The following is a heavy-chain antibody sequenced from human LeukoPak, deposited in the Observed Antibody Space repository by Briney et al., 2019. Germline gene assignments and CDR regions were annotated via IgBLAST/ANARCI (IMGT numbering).Heavy chain of an antibody. D-gene: IGHD3-10*01. CDR2: ISGSGGST. V-gene: IGHV3-23*01. CDR1: GFTFSDYN. CDR3: AKYEGYGSGSHFDY. J-gene: IGHJ4*02. Sequence: SGGSLRLSCAASGFTFSDYNMRWIRQAPGKGLEWVSAISGSGGSTYYADSVKGRFTISRDNSKNTLYLQMNSLRAEDTAVYYCAKYEGYGSGSHFDYWGQGTLVTVSS.